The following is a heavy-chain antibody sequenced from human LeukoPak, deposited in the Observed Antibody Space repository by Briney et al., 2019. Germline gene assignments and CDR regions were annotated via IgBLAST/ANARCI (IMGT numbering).Heavy chain of an antibody. CDR2: IRYDSSNK. V-gene: IGHV3-30*02. J-gene: IGHJ3*02. CDR1: GFPFNTYG. Sequence: PGGSLRLSCAASGFPFNTYGMHWVRQAPGKGLEWVALIRYDSSNKYYADSVKGRFTISRDNSKNTLYLQMSSLRAEDTAVYYRARDGTTYYYGSGSYYNGAFDIWGQGTMVTVSS. D-gene: IGHD3-10*01. CDR3: ARDGTTYYYGSGSYYNGAFDI.